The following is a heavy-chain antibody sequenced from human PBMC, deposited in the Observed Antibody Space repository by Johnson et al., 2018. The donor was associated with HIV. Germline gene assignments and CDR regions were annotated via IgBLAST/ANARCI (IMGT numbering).Heavy chain of an antibody. CDR2: ISWNSGNK. Sequence: EVQLVESGGALVQPGRSLRLSCAASGFTFDDYAMHWVRQAPGKGLEWVSGISWNSGNKGYVDSVKGRFTISRDNAKNSLYLQMNSLRTEDTAFYYCARDRYRGSFTLGAFDIWGQGTVVTVSS. CDR3: ARDRYRGSFTLGAFDI. J-gene: IGHJ3*02. D-gene: IGHD3-16*01. V-gene: IGHV3-9*01. CDR1: GFTFDDYA.